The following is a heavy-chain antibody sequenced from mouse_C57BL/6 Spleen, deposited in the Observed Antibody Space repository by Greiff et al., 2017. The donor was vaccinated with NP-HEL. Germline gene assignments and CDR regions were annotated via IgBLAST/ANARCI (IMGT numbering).Heavy chain of an antibody. CDR3: AREGSNRYFDY. CDR2: IYPGDGDT. V-gene: IGHV1-82*01. Sequence: VQLQQSGPELVKPGASVKISCKASGYAFSSSWMNWVKQRPGKGLEWIGRIYPGDGDTNYNGKLKGKATLTADKSSSTAYMQLSSLTSEDSAVYFGAREGSNRYFDYWGQGTTLTVSS. J-gene: IGHJ2*01. CDR1: GYAFSSSW. D-gene: IGHD1-1*01.